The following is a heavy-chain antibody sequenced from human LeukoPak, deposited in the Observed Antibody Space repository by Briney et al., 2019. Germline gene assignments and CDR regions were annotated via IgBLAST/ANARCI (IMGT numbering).Heavy chain of an antibody. V-gene: IGHV1-8*01. Sequence: ASVKVSCKASGYTFTSYDINWVRQATGQGLEWMGWMNPNSGNTGYAQKFQGRVTMTRNTSISTAYMKLSSLRSEDTAVYYCARTYQLLDKDYYYYGMDVWGQGTTVTVSS. CDR2: MNPNSGNT. J-gene: IGHJ6*02. CDR1: GYTFTSYD. D-gene: IGHD2-2*01. CDR3: ARTYQLLDKDYYYYGMDV.